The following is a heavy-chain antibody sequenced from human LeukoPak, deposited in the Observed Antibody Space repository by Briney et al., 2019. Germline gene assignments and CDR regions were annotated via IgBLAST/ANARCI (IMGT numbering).Heavy chain of an antibody. D-gene: IGHD5-18*01. CDR3: ARAPEGYSYGYYYGMDV. CDR1: GFTFSSYG. Sequence: GGSLRLSCAASGFTFSSYGMHWVRQAPGKGLEWVAVIRYDGSNKYYADSVKGRFTISRDNSKNTLYLQMNSLRAEDTAVYYCARAPEGYSYGYYYGMDVWGKGTTVTVSS. J-gene: IGHJ6*04. V-gene: IGHV3-33*01. CDR2: IRYDGSNK.